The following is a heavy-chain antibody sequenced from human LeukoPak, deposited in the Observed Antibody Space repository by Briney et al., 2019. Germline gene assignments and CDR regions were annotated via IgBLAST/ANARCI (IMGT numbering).Heavy chain of an antibody. J-gene: IGHJ4*02. CDR2: INPSGGSTT. Sequence: ASVKVSFYASGYTFTSYYMHWVRQAPGQGLEWMGIINPSGGSTTNYAQKFQGRVTMTRDTSTSTVDMELSSLRSEDTAVYYCARAFSSGRRFDYWGQGTLVSVSS. CDR3: ARAFSSGRRFDY. CDR1: GYTFTSYY. D-gene: IGHD3-22*01. V-gene: IGHV1-46*01.